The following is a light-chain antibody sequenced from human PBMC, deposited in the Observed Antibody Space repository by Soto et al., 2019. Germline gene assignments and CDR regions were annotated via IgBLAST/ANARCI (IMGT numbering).Light chain of an antibody. V-gene: IGLV1-44*01. CDR1: RSNIGSNT. Sequence: QSVLTQPPSASGTPGQRVTISCSGSRSNIGSNTVTWYQQHPGTAPKLLIYTNDQRPSGGPDRLSGSKYGTSASLAISGLQSEDEADYYCAAWDESLNGYVFGTGTKLTVL. J-gene: IGLJ1*01. CDR3: AAWDESLNGYV. CDR2: TND.